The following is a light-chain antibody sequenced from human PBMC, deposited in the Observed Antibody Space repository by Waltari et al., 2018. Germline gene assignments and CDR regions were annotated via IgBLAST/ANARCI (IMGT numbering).Light chain of an antibody. V-gene: IGLV2-8*01. J-gene: IGLJ2*01. Sequence: QSALTQPPSASGSLGQSVTISCTGVSSDVGPFNYSSWYQHHPGEPPRLILYEVAMRPSGVPNRFSGSRSGNTASLIVSGLQDDDEADYYCSSYTGDYSPVLFGGGTTLTVL. CDR1: SSDVGPFNY. CDR3: SSYTGDYSPVL. CDR2: EVA.